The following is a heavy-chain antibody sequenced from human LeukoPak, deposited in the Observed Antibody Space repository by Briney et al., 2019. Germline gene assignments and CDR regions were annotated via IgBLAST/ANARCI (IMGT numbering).Heavy chain of an antibody. V-gene: IGHV3-7*01. CDR2: IKQDGSEK. Sequence: GGSLRLSCAASGFTFSSYWMSWVRQAPGKGLEWVANIKQDGSEKYYVDSVKGRFTISRDNAKNSLYLQMNSLRAEDTAVYYCAKDAGAAAGTDGHWGQGTLVTVSS. CDR3: AKDAGAAAGTDGH. J-gene: IGHJ1*01. D-gene: IGHD6-13*01. CDR1: GFTFSSYW.